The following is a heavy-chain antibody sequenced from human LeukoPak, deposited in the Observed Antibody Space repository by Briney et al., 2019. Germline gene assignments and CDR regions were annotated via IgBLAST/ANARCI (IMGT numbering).Heavy chain of an antibody. D-gene: IGHD3-9*01. Sequence: GASVKVSFKASGYTFTGYYMHWVRQAPGQGLEWMGWINANSGGTNYAQKFQGRVTMTRDTSSSTAYMELSRLRSDDTAVYYCARSSRYDIWTGYPYWGQGTLVTVSP. CDR1: GYTFTGYY. J-gene: IGHJ4*02. CDR3: ARSSRYDIWTGYPY. V-gene: IGHV1-2*02. CDR2: INANSGGT.